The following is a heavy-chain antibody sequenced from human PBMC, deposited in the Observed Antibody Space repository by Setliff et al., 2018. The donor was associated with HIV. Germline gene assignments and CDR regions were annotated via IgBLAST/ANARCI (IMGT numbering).Heavy chain of an antibody. D-gene: IGHD5-12*01. CDR2: ISDTGDYI. CDR3: AGNDYVDMK. Sequence: GSLRLSCTASAFTFNKYAMAWVRQAPGKGLEWVSAISDTGDYIYYADSVKGRFTISRDNSADTVYLQMTGLRVEDTAVYYCAGNDYVDMKWGQGILVTVSS. J-gene: IGHJ4*02. CDR1: AFTFNKYA. V-gene: IGHV3-23*01.